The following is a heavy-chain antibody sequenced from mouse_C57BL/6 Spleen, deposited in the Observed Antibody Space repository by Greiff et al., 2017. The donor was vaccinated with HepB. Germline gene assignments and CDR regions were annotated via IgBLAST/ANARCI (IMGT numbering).Heavy chain of an antibody. Sequence: VQLQQSGAELVKPGASVKMSCKASGYTFTSYTMHWVKQRPGQGLEWIGYINPSSGYTKYNQKFKDKATLTADKSYSTAYMQLSSLTSEDSAVYYCARKSTRASYWGQGTTLIVSS. J-gene: IGHJ2*01. D-gene: IGHD3-1*01. CDR2: INPSSGYT. CDR1: GYTFTSYT. CDR3: ARKSTRASY. V-gene: IGHV1-4*01.